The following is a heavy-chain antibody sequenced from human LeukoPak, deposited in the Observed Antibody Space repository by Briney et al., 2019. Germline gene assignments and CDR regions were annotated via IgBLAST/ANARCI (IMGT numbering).Heavy chain of an antibody. V-gene: IGHV1-8*01. CDR2: MNPNSGNT. CDR1: GYTFTSYD. Sequence: ASVKVSCKASGYTFTSYDINWVRQATGQGLEWMGWMNPNSGNTGYAQKFQGRVTMTRNTSISTAYMELSSLRSEDTAVYYCATTASSSIAARRDFDYWGQGTQVTVSS. CDR3: ATTASSSIAARRDFDY. D-gene: IGHD6-6*01. J-gene: IGHJ4*02.